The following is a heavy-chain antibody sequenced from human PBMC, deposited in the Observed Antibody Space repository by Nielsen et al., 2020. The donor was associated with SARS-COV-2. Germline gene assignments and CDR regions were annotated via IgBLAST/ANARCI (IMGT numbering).Heavy chain of an antibody. CDR3: ARDCSCGLGSSPSYYFDY. J-gene: IGHJ4*02. Sequence: SETLSLTCTVSGGSIYSGGYYWSWIRQPAGKGLEWIGRIFATGSTNYNPSLKSRVTISVDKSKNQFSLELRSVTAADTAVYYCARDCSCGLGSSPSYYFDYWGQGTLVTVSS. CDR2: IFATGST. CDR1: GGSIYSGGYY. D-gene: IGHD7-27*01. V-gene: IGHV4-61*02.